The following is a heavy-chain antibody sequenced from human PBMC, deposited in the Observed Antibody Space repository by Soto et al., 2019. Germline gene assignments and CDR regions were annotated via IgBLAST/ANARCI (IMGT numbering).Heavy chain of an antibody. V-gene: IGHV1-69*06. D-gene: IGHD6-13*01. Sequence: QVQLVQSGAEVKKPGSSVKVSCKASGGTFSSYAISWVRQAPGQGLEWMGGIIPIFGTANYAQKFQGRVTVPEDKSTNTAYIELSSMRSEDTAVYSCAGDASHPRYRNSWYRYYYYGMDVWGQGNTVTVSS. CDR1: GGTFSSYA. CDR2: IIPIFGTA. J-gene: IGHJ6*02. CDR3: AGDASHPRYRNSWYRYYYYGMDV.